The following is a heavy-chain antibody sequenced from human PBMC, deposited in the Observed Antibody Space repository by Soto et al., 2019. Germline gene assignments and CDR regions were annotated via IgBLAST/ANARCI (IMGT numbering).Heavy chain of an antibody. V-gene: IGHV4-34*01. CDR2: INHTGGT. D-gene: IGHD3-3*01. J-gene: IGHJ5*02. CDR3: ATRITVFGLLIPPFDP. Sequence: SETLSLTCAVYGGSVNGYYWNWIRQPPGKGLEWIGGINHTGGTHYNPSLKSRVTMSVDTSKNQFSLRLSSVTAADTAIYYCATRITVFGLLIPPFDPWGQGTQVTVSS. CDR1: GGSVNGYY.